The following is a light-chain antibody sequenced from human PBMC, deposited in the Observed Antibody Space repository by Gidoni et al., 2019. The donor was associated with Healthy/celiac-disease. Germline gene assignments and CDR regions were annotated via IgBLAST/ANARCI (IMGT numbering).Light chain of an antibody. V-gene: IGKV3-15*01. CDR3: QQYNNWPPFT. CDR1: QSLSSN. J-gene: IGKJ3*01. CDR2: GAS. Sequence: EIVMTQSPATLSVSQGERATLSCSASQSLSSNLAWYQQKPGQAPRLLIYGASTRAPGIPARFSDSGSGTEFTLTVSSLQSEDFAVYYCQQYNNWPPFTFGPGTKVDIK.